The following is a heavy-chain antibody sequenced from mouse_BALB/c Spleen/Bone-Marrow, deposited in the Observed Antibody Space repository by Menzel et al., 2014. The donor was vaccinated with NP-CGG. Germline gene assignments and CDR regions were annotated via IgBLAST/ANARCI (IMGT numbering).Heavy chain of an antibody. D-gene: IGHD1-1*01. V-gene: IGHV2-9*02. Sequence: VMLVESGPGLVAPSQRLSITCTVSGFSLTSYGVHWVRQPPGKGLEWLGVIWAGGSTNYNSALMSRLSISKDNSKSXVFLKMNSLQTDDTAMYYCAREGGYYYGSRVAWFAYWGQGTLVTVSA. J-gene: IGHJ3*01. CDR1: GFSLTSYG. CDR2: IWAGGST. CDR3: AREGGYYYGSRVAWFAY.